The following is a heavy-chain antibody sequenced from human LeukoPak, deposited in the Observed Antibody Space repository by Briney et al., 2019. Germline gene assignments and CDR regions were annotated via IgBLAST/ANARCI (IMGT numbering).Heavy chain of an antibody. CDR3: ARDLSSSWYSLAY. V-gene: IGHV3-20*04. D-gene: IGHD6-13*01. J-gene: IGHJ4*02. Sequence: PGGSLRLSCAASGLAIADHGMSWVRQVPGRGLEWVSGINWEGGATSYAVSVEGRFTISRDNARNFLYLQMNSLRDEDTAMYFCARDLSSSWYSLAYWGQGTQVTVSS. CDR1: GLAIADHG. CDR2: INWEGGAT.